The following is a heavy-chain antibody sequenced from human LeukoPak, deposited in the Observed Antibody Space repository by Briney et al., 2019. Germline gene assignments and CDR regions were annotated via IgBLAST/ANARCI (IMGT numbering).Heavy chain of an antibody. CDR1: GYTFTSYA. D-gene: IGHD5-18*01. J-gene: IGHJ3*02. Sequence: GASVKVSCKASGYTFTSYAMNWVRQAPGQGLEWMGWINTNTGNPTYAQGFTGRFVFSLDTSVSTAYLQISSLKAEDTAVYYCASRKDTAMVDAFDIWGQGTMVTVSS. CDR3: ASRKDTAMVDAFDI. V-gene: IGHV7-4-1*02. CDR2: INTNTGNP.